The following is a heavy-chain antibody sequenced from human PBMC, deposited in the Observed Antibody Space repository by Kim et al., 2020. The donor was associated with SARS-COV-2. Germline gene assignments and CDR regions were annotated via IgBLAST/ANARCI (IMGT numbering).Heavy chain of an antibody. CDR3: ARGITMIRGADV. Sequence: YAGSVEGRSTISGDNAKNSLYLQMTSLRAEDTAVYYCARGITMIRGADVWGKGTTVSVSS. D-gene: IGHD3-10*01. V-gene: IGHV3-21*01. J-gene: IGHJ6*04.